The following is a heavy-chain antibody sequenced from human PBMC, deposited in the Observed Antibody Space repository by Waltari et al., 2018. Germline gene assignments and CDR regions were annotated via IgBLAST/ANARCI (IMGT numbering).Heavy chain of an antibody. V-gene: IGHV4-34*01. Sequence: QVQLQQWGAGLLKPSETLSLTCAVYGGSFSGYYWSWIRQPPGKGLEWIGEINPSGSTNYNPSLKSRVTISVDTSKNQFSLKLSSVTAADTAVYYCARGGRGVIITFNYYGMDVWGQGTTVTVSS. CDR1: GGSFSGYY. CDR2: INPSGST. CDR3: ARGGRGVIITFNYYGMDV. J-gene: IGHJ6*02. D-gene: IGHD3-10*01.